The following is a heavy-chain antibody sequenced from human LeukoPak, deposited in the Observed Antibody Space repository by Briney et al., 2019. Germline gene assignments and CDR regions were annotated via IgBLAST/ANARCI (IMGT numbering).Heavy chain of an antibody. D-gene: IGHD1-1*01. Sequence: PGGSLRLSCAASGFTFSSYWMSWVRQAPGKGLEWVANIKQDGSEKYYVDSVKGRLTISRDNAKNSLYLQMNSLRAEDTAVYYCARDAATGTTYYYYGMDVWGKGTTVTVSS. CDR1: GFTFSSYW. CDR3: ARDAATGTTYYYYGMDV. V-gene: IGHV3-7*03. J-gene: IGHJ6*04. CDR2: IKQDGSEK.